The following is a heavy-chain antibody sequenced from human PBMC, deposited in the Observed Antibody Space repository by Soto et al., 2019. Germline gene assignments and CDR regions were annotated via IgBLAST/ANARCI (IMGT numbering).Heavy chain of an antibody. CDR1: GYSFTIYW. Sequence: GESLQISCKGSGYSFTIYWIGWVRQMPGKGLEWMGIIYPGDSGTRYSPSFQGQVTISADKSISTTYLQWSSLKASDTAMYYCARHGPRVYYDNSDYYYYGLDVWGQGTTVTVSS. CDR3: ARHGPRVYYDNSDYYYYGLDV. D-gene: IGHD3-22*01. J-gene: IGHJ6*02. CDR2: IYPGDSGT. V-gene: IGHV5-51*01.